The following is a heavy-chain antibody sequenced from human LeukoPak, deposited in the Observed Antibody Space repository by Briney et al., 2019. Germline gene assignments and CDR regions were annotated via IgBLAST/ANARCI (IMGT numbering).Heavy chain of an antibody. CDR3: ARDGAIVVVPAAMPDYYYYGMDV. CDR2: ISGYNGNT. J-gene: IGHJ6*02. Sequence: ASLKVSCKASGYTFTSYGISWVRQAPGQGLEWIGWISGYNGNTNYAQKLQGRVTMTTDTSTSTAYMELRSLRSDDTAVYYCARDGAIVVVPAAMPDYYYYGMDVWGQGTTVTVSS. D-gene: IGHD2-2*01. V-gene: IGHV1-18*01. CDR1: GYTFTSYG.